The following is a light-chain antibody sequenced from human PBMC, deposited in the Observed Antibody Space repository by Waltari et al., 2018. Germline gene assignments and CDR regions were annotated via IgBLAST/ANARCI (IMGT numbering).Light chain of an antibody. Sequence: DIVMTQSPDSLAVSLGERATIDCKSSQSIFSRSNNNNYLAWYQQRPGQAPTLLIYWASTREYGVPDRFSGSGSGTDFSLTISGVQAEDVAVYYCQQYFTTPLTFGGGTKVEIK. CDR3: QQYFTTPLT. CDR1: QSIFSRSNNNNY. CDR2: WAS. V-gene: IGKV4-1*01. J-gene: IGKJ4*01.